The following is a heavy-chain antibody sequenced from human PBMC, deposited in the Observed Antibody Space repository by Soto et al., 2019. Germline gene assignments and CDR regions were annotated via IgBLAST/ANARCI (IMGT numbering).Heavy chain of an antibody. CDR1: GFTFSSYW. CDR3: AREGYCSGGSCYSSYYYGMDV. V-gene: IGHV3-74*01. Sequence: EVQLVESGGGLVQPGGSLRLSCAASGFTFSSYWMHWVRQAPGKGLVWVSRINSDGSSTSYADSVKGRFTISRDNAKNTLYLKMNSLRAEDTAVYYCAREGYCSGGSCYSSYYYGMDVWGQGTTVTVSS. J-gene: IGHJ6*02. D-gene: IGHD2-15*01. CDR2: INSDGSST.